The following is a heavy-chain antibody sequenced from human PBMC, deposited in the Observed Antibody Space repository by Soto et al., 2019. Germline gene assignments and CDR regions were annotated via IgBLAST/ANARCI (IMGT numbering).Heavy chain of an antibody. CDR1: GYTFTSYY. V-gene: IGHV1-46*01. Sequence: ASVKVSCKASGYTFTSYYMHWVRQAPGQGPEWMGIINPSGGSTSYAQKFQGRVTMTRDTSTSTVYMELSSLRSEDTAVYYCARDLLVVVPAPSPRYYYYGMDVWGPGTTVTVSS. D-gene: IGHD2-2*01. J-gene: IGHJ6*02. CDR2: INPSGGST. CDR3: ARDLLVVVPAPSPRYYYYGMDV.